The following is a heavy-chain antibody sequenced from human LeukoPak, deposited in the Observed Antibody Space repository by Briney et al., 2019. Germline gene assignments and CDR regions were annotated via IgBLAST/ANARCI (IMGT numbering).Heavy chain of an antibody. CDR2: INAGNGNT. J-gene: IGHJ4*02. V-gene: IGHV1-3*01. Sequence: ASVKVSCKASGYTFTSYAMHWVRQAPGQRLEWMGWINAGNGNTKYSQKFQGRVTITRDTSASTAYMELSSLRSEDTAVYYCAREDLWFGELYFGYWGQGTLVTVSS. D-gene: IGHD3-10*01. CDR3: AREDLWFGELYFGY. CDR1: GYTFTSYA.